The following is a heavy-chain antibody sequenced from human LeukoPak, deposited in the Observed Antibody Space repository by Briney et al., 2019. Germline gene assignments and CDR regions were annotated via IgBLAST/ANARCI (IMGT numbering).Heavy chain of an antibody. CDR3: ARATGDRAVIVQNDAFDI. J-gene: IGHJ3*02. CDR2: INPRGGST. D-gene: IGHD3-10*01. V-gene: IGHV1-46*01. CDR1: GYTFTNYY. Sequence: ASVKVSCKASGYTFTNYYMHWVRQAPGQGLEWMGIINPRGGSTSYAQKFQGRVTMTTDTSTSTVHMELSSLRSDDTAVYYCARATGDRAVIVQNDAFDIWGQGTMVIVSS.